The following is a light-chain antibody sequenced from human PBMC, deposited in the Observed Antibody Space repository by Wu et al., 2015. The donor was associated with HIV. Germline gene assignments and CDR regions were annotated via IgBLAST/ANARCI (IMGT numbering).Light chain of an antibody. Sequence: PGERDHHLLQGQSEXYNTLPGSQKPGQPPRLLISDTSTRATGIPARFSGSGSGTDFTLTISSLEPEDFGVYYCQQRSSWVTTFGQGTRLEIK. V-gene: IGKV3-11*01. CDR2: DTS. CDR1: EXYNT. CDR3: QQRSSWVTT. J-gene: IGKJ5*01.